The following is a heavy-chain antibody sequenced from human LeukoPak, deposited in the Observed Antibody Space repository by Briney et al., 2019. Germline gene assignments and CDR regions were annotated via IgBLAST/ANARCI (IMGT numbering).Heavy chain of an antibody. CDR1: GYTFINYY. V-gene: IGHV1-2*02. J-gene: IGHJ3*02. D-gene: IGHD6-19*01. Sequence: GASVKVSCKASGYTFINYYVHWVRQAPAQGLEWMGWINPNSGGTNYAQKFQGRVTMTRDTSISTAYMELSKLRSDDTAVYYCARELDSSGWYPHDAFDIWGQGTMVTVSS. CDR2: INPNSGGT. CDR3: ARELDSSGWYPHDAFDI.